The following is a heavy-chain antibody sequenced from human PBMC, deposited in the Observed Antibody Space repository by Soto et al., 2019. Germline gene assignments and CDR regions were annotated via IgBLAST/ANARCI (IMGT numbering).Heavy chain of an antibody. Sequence: SDTLSLTCTVSGGSISSGGYYWSWILQHPGKGLEWIGYIYYSGSTYYNPSLKSRVTISVDTSKNQFSLKLSSVTAADTAVYYCERDQPSVRQKDSSGSYYYYYGMDVWGQGTTVT. D-gene: IGHD3-22*01. CDR3: ERDQPSVRQKDSSGSYYYYYGMDV. CDR2: IYYSGST. V-gene: IGHV4-31*03. J-gene: IGHJ6*02. CDR1: GGSISSGGYY.